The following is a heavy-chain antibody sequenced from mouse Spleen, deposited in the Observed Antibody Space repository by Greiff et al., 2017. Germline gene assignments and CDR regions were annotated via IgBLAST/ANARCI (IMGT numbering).Heavy chain of an antibody. D-gene: IGHD1-2*01. CDR2: ISSGGSYT. V-gene: IGHV5-9-3*01. CDR1: GFTFSSYA. CDR3: ARQGYGYDAMDY. J-gene: IGHJ4*01. Sequence: DVQLVESGGGLVKPGGSLKLSCAASGFTFSSYAMSWVRQTPEKRLEWVATISSGGSYTYYPDSVKGRFTISRDNAKNTLYLQMSSLRSEDTAMYYCARQGYGYDAMDYWGQGTSVTVSS.